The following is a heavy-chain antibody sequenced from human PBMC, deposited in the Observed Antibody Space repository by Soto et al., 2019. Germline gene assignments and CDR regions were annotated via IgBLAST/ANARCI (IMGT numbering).Heavy chain of an antibody. V-gene: IGHV5-51*01. CDR3: AIQAYQYDTYSFGY. CDR1: GYRFTTYW. J-gene: IGHJ4*02. CDR2: IYPGDSNT. Sequence: PGESLKISCKGSGYRFTTYWIGWVRQMPGKGLEWMGLIYPGDSNTRFSPSFQGQVTISADMSISTAYLQWSSLRVSDTAMYYCAIQAYQYDTYSFGYWGQGTLVTVSS. D-gene: IGHD3-22*01.